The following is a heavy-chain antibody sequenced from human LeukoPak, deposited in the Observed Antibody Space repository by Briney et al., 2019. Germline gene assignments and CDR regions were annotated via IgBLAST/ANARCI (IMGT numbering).Heavy chain of an antibody. J-gene: IGHJ6*02. Sequence: PGGSLRLSCAASGFTFSSYAMSWVRQAPGKGLEWASAISGSGGSTYYADSVKGRFTISRDNSKNTLYLQMNSLRAEDTAVYYCAKAPGMTTVYFGMDVWGQGTTVTVSS. CDR2: ISGSGGST. D-gene: IGHD4-11*01. V-gene: IGHV3-23*01. CDR1: GFTFSSYA. CDR3: AKAPGMTTVYFGMDV.